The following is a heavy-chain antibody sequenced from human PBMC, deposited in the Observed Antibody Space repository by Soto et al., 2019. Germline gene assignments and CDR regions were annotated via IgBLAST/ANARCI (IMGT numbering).Heavy chain of an antibody. CDR3: AREGVAPYYYDGMGV. J-gene: IGHJ6*02. V-gene: IGHV1-18*01. D-gene: IGHD5-12*01. CDR2: ISSYNGDT. CDR1: GYTFTRSG. Sequence: ASVKVSCKASGYTFTRSGISWVRQAPGQGPEWMGWISSYNGDTNYAQTFQGRVTMTTDTSTSTAYMELRSLRSDDTAVYYCAREGVAPYYYDGMGVWGQGTPVTGSS.